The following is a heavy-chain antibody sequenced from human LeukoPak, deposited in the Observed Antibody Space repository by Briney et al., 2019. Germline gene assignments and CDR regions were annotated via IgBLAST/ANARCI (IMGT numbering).Heavy chain of an antibody. CDR2: IIPIFGTA. J-gene: IGHJ3*01. CDR1: GGTFSSYA. V-gene: IGHV1-69*05. D-gene: IGHD4-23*01. CDR3: ARDMSTRVTPISYAFDV. Sequence: ASVKVSCTASGGTFSSYAISWVRQAPGQGLEWMGGIIPIFGTANYAQKFQGRVTITTDESTSTAYMELSSLRSEDTAVYYCARDMSTRVTPISYAFDVWGQGTMVTVSS.